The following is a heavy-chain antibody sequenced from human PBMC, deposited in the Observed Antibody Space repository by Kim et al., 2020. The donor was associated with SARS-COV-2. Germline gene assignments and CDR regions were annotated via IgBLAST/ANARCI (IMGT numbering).Heavy chain of an antibody. D-gene: IGHD2-15*01. CDR1: GYY. J-gene: IGHJ5*02. V-gene: IGHV1-2*06. CDR2: INPNRGGT. Sequence: GYYRPRVRQAPGQGLEWMGRINPNRGGTNYAQKFQGRVTMTRDTSISTAHMELSRLRSDDTAVYYCARDRFRAAVVAAINWFDPWGQGTLAT. CDR3: ARDRFRAAVVAAINWFDP.